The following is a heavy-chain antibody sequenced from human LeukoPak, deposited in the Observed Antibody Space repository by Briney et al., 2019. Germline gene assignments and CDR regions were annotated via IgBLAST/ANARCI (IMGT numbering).Heavy chain of an antibody. Sequence: PGGSLRLSCAASGFTFSSYAIHWVRQAPGKGLEWVAVISYDGSNKYYADSVKGRFTISRDNAKNSLFLQMNSLRADDTAVYYCAREYITSSGRASDIWGQGTMVTVSS. CDR2: ISYDGSNK. D-gene: IGHD6-6*01. J-gene: IGHJ3*02. V-gene: IGHV3-30-3*01. CDR3: AREYITSSGRASDI. CDR1: GFTFSSYA.